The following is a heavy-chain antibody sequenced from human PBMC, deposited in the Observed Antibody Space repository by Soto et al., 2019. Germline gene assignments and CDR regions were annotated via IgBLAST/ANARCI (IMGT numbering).Heavy chain of an antibody. J-gene: IGHJ4*02. Sequence: QVHLQESGPGLVKPSGTLSLTCAVSGDSINTNNWWSWVRHPPGKGLEWIGEVYHSGSTNYNPSLKSRVAISIVQSKNQFSLTVTAVTAADTAVYYCAFPATNDFDYWGQGILVTVSS. CDR2: VYHSGST. CDR1: GDSINTNNW. D-gene: IGHD4-4*01. V-gene: IGHV4-4*02. CDR3: AFPATNDFDY.